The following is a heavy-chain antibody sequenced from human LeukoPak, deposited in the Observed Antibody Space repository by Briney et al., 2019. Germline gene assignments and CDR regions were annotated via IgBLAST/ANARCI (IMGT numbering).Heavy chain of an antibody. J-gene: IGHJ4*02. CDR2: IIPIFGTA. D-gene: IGHD3-10*01. V-gene: IGHV1-69*06. CDR1: GGTFSSYA. Sequence: SVKVSCKASGGTFSSYAISWVRQAPGQGLEWMGGIIPIFGTANYAQKFQSRVTITADKSTSTAYMELSSLRSEDTAVYYRARGNEGYYGSGSYYPFGYWGQGTLVTVSS. CDR3: ARGNEGYYGSGSYYPFGY.